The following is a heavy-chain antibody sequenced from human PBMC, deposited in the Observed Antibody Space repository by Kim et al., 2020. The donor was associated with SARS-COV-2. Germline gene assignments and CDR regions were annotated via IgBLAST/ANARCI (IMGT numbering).Heavy chain of an antibody. Sequence: STNYIPSRKSRVTISVDTSKNQFSLKLSSVTAADTAVYYCARVNPYYFDYWGQGTLVTVSS. J-gene: IGHJ4*02. CDR2: ST. V-gene: IGHV4-59*01. CDR3: ARVNPYYFDY.